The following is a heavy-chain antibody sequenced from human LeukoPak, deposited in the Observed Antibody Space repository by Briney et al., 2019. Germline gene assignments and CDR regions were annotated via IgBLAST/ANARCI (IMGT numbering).Heavy chain of an antibody. CDR2: IYYSGST. V-gene: IGHV4-61*05. D-gene: IGHD3-10*01. J-gene: IGHJ5*02. Sequence: PSETLSLTCSVSGGSISSSNYYWGWIRQPPGKGLEWIGYIYYSGSTNYNPSLKSRVTISVDTSKNQFSLKLSSVTAADTAVYYCARAYDGSGRPNWFDPWGRGTLVTVSS. CDR1: GGSISSSNYY. CDR3: ARAYDGSGRPNWFDP.